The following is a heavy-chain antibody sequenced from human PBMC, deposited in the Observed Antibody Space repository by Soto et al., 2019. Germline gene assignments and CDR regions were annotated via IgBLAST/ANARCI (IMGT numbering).Heavy chain of an antibody. J-gene: IGHJ4*02. D-gene: IGHD3-10*01. CDR2: IYSRGST. CDR1: GFIVSDNY. Sequence: GGSLRLSCAASGFIVSDNYMSWVRQGPGKGLEWISVIYSRGSTYYADSVKGRFTISRDTSKNTVYFQMNSLRAEDTAVYYCARSTLVRGIIGGRLDSWGRGILVTVSS. CDR3: ARSTLVRGIIGGRLDS. V-gene: IGHV3-66*01.